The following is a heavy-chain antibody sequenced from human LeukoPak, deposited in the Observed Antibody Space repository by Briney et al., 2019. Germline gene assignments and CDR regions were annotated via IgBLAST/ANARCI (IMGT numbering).Heavy chain of an antibody. J-gene: IGHJ5*02. V-gene: IGHV5-51*01. CDR1: GYSFTNYW. CDR3: ARRGTTVTTGNWFDP. Sequence: GESLRISCKGSGYSFTNYWIAWVRQMPEKGLEWMGIIYPGDSDTRYSPSFQGQVTISADKSISTAYLQWSSLKASDTAMYYCARRGTTVTTGNWFDPWGQGTLVTVSS. CDR2: IYPGDSDT. D-gene: IGHD4-17*01.